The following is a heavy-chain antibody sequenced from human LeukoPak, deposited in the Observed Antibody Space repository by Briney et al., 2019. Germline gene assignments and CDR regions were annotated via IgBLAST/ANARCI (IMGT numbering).Heavy chain of an antibody. CDR3: ARSLVPAALSAFDI. V-gene: IGHV4-30-4*01. CDR2: IYYSGST. Sequence: SQTLSLTCTVSGGSISSGDYYWSWIRQPPGKGLEWIGYIYYSGSTYYNPSLKSRVTISVDTSKNQFSPKLSSVTAADTAVYYCARSLVPAALSAFDIWGQGTMVTVSS. D-gene: IGHD2-2*01. CDR1: GGSISSGDYY. J-gene: IGHJ3*02.